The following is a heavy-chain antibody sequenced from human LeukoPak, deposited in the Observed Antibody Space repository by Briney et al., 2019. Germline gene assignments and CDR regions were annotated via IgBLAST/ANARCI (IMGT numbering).Heavy chain of an antibody. CDR1: GVTFDDYA. V-gene: IGHV3-9*01. Sequence: PGGSLRLSCAASGVTFDDYAMHWVRQAPGKGLEWVSGISWNSGSIGYADSVKGRFTISRDNAKNSLYLQMNSLRAEDTALYYCAKAVDWLSSLGWFDPWGQGTLVTVSS. D-gene: IGHD3-9*01. J-gene: IGHJ5*02. CDR2: ISWNSGSI. CDR3: AKAVDWLSSLGWFDP.